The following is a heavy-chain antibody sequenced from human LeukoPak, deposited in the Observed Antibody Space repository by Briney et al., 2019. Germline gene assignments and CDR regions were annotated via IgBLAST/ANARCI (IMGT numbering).Heavy chain of an antibody. Sequence: ASVKVSCKVSGYTLTELSMHWVRQAPGKGLEWMGGFDPEDGETIYAQKFQGRVTMTEDTSTETAYMELSSLRSEDTAVYYCATSPGGMVRGASVGFEYWGQGTLVTVSS. J-gene: IGHJ4*02. CDR2: FDPEDGET. D-gene: IGHD3-10*01. V-gene: IGHV1-24*01. CDR1: GYTLTELS. CDR3: ATSPGGMVRGASVGFEY.